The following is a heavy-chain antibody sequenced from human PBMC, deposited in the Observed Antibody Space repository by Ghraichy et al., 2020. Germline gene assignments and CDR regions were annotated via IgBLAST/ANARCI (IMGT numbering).Heavy chain of an antibody. CDR3: ARGFITGTARAFFDY. J-gene: IGHJ4*02. Sequence: SETLSLTCTVSGGSISTTGYYWGWIRRPPGKGLEWIGSTSSGGNTYYNPSLKSRVAISVDTSENQFSQKLNSVTAADTAVYFCARGFITGTARAFFDYWGRGAPVTVSS. D-gene: IGHD1-14*01. V-gene: IGHV4-39*01. CDR1: GGSISTTGYY. CDR2: TSSGGNT.